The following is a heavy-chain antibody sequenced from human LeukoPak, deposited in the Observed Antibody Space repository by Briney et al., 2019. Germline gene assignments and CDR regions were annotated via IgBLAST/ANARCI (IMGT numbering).Heavy chain of an antibody. D-gene: IGHD6-6*01. V-gene: IGHV4-59*11. CDR1: GGSISSHY. CDR3: ARDSAYSSSPYFNY. CDR2: IYYSGSI. J-gene: IGHJ4*02. Sequence: SETLSLTCTVSGGSISSHYWSWLRQPPGKGLEWIGYIYYSGSINYNPSLKSRVTISVDTSKNQFSLKLSSVTAADTAVYYCARDSAYSSSPYFNYWGQGTLVTVSS.